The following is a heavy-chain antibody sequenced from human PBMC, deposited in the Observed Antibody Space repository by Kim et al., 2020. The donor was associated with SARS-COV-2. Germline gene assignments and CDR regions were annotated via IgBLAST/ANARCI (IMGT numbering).Heavy chain of an antibody. CDR2: MNPNSGNT. CDR1: GYTFTSYD. D-gene: IGHD3-3*01. Sequence: ASVKVSCKASGYTFTSYDINWVRQATGQGLEWMGWMNPNSGNTGYAQKFQGRVTMTRNTSISTAYMELSSLRSEDTAVYYCARGGNKIITITIFGVVNTYGMDVWGQGTTVTVSS. CDR3: ARGGNKIITITIFGVVNTYGMDV. V-gene: IGHV1-8*01. J-gene: IGHJ6*02.